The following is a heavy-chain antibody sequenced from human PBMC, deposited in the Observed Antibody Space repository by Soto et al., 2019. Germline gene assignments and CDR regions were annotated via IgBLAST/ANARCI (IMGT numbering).Heavy chain of an antibody. CDR1: GFIFNNFA. D-gene: IGHD2-15*01. J-gene: IGHJ4*02. CDR3: ARDSDPRMQEVVFTDDFDH. Sequence: QVQLVESGGGVVQAGKSLRLSCAASGFIFNNFAMHWVRQAPGKGLEWVAVISYDGNKEYYGDSVKGRFTVSRDNSRNLLFVQMDSLRIEDTAVYYCARDSDPRMQEVVFTDDFDHWGQGTLVTVSS. V-gene: IGHV3-30*04. CDR2: ISYDGNKE.